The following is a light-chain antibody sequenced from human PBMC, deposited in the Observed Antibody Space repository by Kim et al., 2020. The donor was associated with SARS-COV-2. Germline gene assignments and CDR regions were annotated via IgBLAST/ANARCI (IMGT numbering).Light chain of an antibody. V-gene: IGKV3-20*01. CDR2: GPS. CDR1: QSVSANY. J-gene: IGKJ1*01. Sequence: SPGERATLSCRASQSVSANYLAWYQQKTGQAPRLLIYGPSSRATGIPDRFSGSGSGTDFTLSISRLEPEDFAVYYCQQYGSSPWTFGQGTKVDIK. CDR3: QQYGSSPWT.